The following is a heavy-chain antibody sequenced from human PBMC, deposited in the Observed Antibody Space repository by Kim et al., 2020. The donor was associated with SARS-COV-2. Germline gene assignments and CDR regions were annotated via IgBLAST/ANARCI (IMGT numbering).Heavy chain of an antibody. CDR2: INTYTGTP. V-gene: IGHV7-4-1*02. D-gene: IGHD6-19*01. CDR1: GYTFTSYP. J-gene: IGHJ3*01. CDR3: ASKAGAVAGMDPGAVDV. Sequence: ASVKVSCKASGYTFTSYPINWVRQAPGQGPEWMGWINTYTGTPTYAQGFGGRFGFSLDTSVSTAFLQISSLKSEDTAMYYCASKAGAVAGMDPGAVDVWG.